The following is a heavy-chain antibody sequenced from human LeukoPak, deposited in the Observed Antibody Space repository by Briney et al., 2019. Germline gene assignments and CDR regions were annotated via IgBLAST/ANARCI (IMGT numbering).Heavy chain of an antibody. CDR1: GFTFSSYS. CDR2: ISSSSSYI. V-gene: IGHV3-21*01. D-gene: IGHD6-13*01. Sequence: GGSLRLSCAASGFTFSSYSMNWVRQAPGKGLEWVSSISSSSSYIYYADSVKGRFTISRDNAKNSLYLQMNSLRAEDTAVYYCARVIAAAGTLHPDYWGQGTLVTVSS. J-gene: IGHJ4*02. CDR3: ARVIAAAGTLHPDY.